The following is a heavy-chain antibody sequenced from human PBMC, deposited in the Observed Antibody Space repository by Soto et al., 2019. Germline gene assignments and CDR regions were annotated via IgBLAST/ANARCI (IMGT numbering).Heavy chain of an antibody. CDR3: ATDQAAAAATPQGLYYYYGMDV. V-gene: IGHV6-1*01. J-gene: IGHJ6*02. D-gene: IGHD6-13*01. CDR1: GDSVSSNSAA. CDR2: TYYRSKWYN. Sequence: PSQTRSLTCAISGDSVSSNSAAWNWIRQSPSRGLEWLGRTYYRSKWYNDYAVSVKSRITINPDTSKNQFSLQLNSVTPEDTAVYYCATDQAAAAATPQGLYYYYGMDVWGQGTTVTVSS.